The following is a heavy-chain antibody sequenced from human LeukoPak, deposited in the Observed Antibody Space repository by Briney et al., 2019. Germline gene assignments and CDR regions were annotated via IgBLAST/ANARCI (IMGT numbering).Heavy chain of an antibody. CDR1: EFTFSNAL. CDR3: TTWDGVN. CDR2: IKSKTDGGTT. D-gene: IGHD1-26*01. Sequence: GGSLRLSCAASEFTFSNALMTWVRQAPGKGLEWVGHIKSKTDGGTTDCAAPVKGRFTISRDDSQNTLCLQMNSLKTEDTAVYYCTTWDGVNWGQGTMVTVSS. V-gene: IGHV3-15*01. J-gene: IGHJ3*01.